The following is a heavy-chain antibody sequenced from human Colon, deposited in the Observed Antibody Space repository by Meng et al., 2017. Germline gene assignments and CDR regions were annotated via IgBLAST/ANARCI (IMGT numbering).Heavy chain of an antibody. Sequence: GKSLKISCAASGFTFSSYAMTWVRQAPGKGLEWVSVISDSSGSTYYADSVKGRFTISRDNSKNTLYLQMNSLRAEDTAVYYCAKDSRNYYDSSGYYGHVDYWGQGTLVTVSS. CDR3: AKDSRNYYDSSGYYGHVDY. D-gene: IGHD3-22*01. CDR2: ISDSSGST. V-gene: IGHV3-23*01. J-gene: IGHJ4*02. CDR1: GFTFSSYA.